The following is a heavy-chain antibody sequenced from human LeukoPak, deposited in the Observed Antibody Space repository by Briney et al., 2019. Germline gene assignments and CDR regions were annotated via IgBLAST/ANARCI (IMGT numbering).Heavy chain of an antibody. D-gene: IGHD5-18*01. CDR3: AKDSTFQPIYSYGTIFDY. J-gene: IGHJ4*02. V-gene: IGHV3-9*01. Sequence: HPGRSLRLSCAASGFTFDDYAMHWVRQAPGKGLEWVSGISWNSGSIGYADSVKGRFTISRDNAKNSLYLQMNSLRAEDTALYYCAKDSTFQPIYSYGTIFDYWGQGTLVTVSS. CDR2: ISWNSGSI. CDR1: GFTFDDYA.